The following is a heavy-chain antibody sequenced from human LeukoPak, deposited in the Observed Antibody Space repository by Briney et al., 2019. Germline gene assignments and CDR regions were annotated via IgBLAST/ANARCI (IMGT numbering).Heavy chain of an antibody. CDR1: GYTFTSYD. Sequence: ASVKVSCKASGYTFTSYDINWVRQATGQGLEWMGWMNPNSGNTGYAQKFQGRVTMTRNTSISTAYMELSSLRSEDTAVYYCARNRMGATGFDYWGQGTLVTDSS. V-gene: IGHV1-8*01. CDR3: ARNRMGATGFDY. D-gene: IGHD1-26*01. J-gene: IGHJ4*02. CDR2: MNPNSGNT.